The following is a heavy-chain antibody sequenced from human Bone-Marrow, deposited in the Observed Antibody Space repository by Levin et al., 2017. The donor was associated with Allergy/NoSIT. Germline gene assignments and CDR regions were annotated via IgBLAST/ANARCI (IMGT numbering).Heavy chain of an antibody. Sequence: ASVKVSCAASGFTFSSYAMSWVRQAPGKGLDWVSAISGSGGSTYYADSVKGRFTISRDNSKNTLYLQMNSLRAEDTAVYYCAKDSFFYGENPLFDYWGQGTLVTVSS. CDR2: ISGSGGST. J-gene: IGHJ4*02. CDR1: GFTFSSYA. CDR3: AKDSFFYGENPLFDY. D-gene: IGHD4-17*01. V-gene: IGHV3-23*01.